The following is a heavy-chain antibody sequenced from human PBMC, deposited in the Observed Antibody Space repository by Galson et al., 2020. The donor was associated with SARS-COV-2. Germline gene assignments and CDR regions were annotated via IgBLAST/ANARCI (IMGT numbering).Heavy chain of an antibody. CDR2: IYTSGNT. CDR3: ARGELLEFYYYGMDV. Sequence: SATLSLTCTVSGASIRSGRYHWSWIRQPAGKGLESIGRIYTSGNTNYNPSLKRRVTISLDTSKNQFSLRLRSVAAADTAVYYCARGELLEFYYYGMDVWGQGTTVTVSS. D-gene: IGHD3-3*01. J-gene: IGHJ6*02. CDR1: GASIRSGRYH. V-gene: IGHV4-61*02.